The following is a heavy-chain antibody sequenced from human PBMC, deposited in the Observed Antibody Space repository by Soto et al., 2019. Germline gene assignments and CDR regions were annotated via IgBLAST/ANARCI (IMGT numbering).Heavy chain of an antibody. J-gene: IGHJ5*02. CDR2: ISAYNGNT. CDR1: GYTFTSYG. D-gene: IGHD6-13*01. Sequence: ASVKVSCKASGYTFTSYGISWVRQAPGQGLEWMGWISAYNGNTNNAQKLQGRVTMTTDTSTSTAYMELRSLRSDDTAVYYCARRGIAAAGKDWFDPWGQGTLVTVSS. V-gene: IGHV1-18*04. CDR3: ARRGIAAAGKDWFDP.